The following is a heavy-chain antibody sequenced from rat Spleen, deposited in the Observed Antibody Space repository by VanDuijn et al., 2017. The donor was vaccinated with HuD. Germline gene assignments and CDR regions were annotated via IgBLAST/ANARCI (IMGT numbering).Heavy chain of an antibody. J-gene: IGHJ2*01. V-gene: IGHV5-20*01. CDR3: ATGITLV. Sequence: EVHLVESGGGSVQPGRSLKLSCAASGFSFSDYYMTWVRQAPAKGLEWVASISSDGSSTYYRDSVKGRFTISRDNAKSSLYLQMGSLGSGDTATYYCATGITLVGGRGVMVTVSS. D-gene: IGHD1-1*01. CDR1: GFSFSDYY. CDR2: ISSDGSST.